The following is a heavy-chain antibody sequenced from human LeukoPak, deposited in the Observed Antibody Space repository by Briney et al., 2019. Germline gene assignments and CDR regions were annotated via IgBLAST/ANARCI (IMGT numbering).Heavy chain of an antibody. D-gene: IGHD6-19*01. CDR3: AKSEGSSSARRTAY. CDR1: GFTFSSFA. CDR2: ISAGGENT. V-gene: IGHV3-23*01. J-gene: IGHJ4*02. Sequence: GGSLRLSCAASGFTFSSFAISWVRQAPGKGLEWVSAISAGGENTDYADSVKGRFTISRDNSKNTLYLQVNSLRAEDTAAYYCAKSEGSSSARRTAYWGQGTLVTVSS.